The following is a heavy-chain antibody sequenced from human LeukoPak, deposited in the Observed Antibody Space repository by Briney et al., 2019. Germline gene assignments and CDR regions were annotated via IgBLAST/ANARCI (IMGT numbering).Heavy chain of an antibody. V-gene: IGHV5-51*01. CDR3: ARLRGYTYSGFDY. D-gene: IGHD5-18*01. Sequence: GEPLKISCKGSGYSFTSYWIGRVRQMPGKGLEWMGIIYPGDSDTRYSPSFQGQVTISADKTISTAYLQWSSLKASDTAMYYYARLRGYTYSGFDYWGQGTLVTVSS. CDR1: GYSFTSYW. CDR2: IYPGDSDT. J-gene: IGHJ4*02.